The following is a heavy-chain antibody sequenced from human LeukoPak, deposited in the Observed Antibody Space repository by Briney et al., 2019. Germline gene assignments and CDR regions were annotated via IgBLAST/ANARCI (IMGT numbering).Heavy chain of an antibody. Sequence: GGSLRLSCAASGLTFRTHWMNWVRQAQGKGLEWVANIKPDGSETYYVDSVKGRFTVTRDNAQSSLHLQMDSLRGEDTAVYYCLAGGGYWGQGTLVTVSS. D-gene: IGHD3-10*01. J-gene: IGHJ4*02. CDR1: GLTFRTHW. V-gene: IGHV3-7*01. CDR3: LAGGGY. CDR2: IKPDGSET.